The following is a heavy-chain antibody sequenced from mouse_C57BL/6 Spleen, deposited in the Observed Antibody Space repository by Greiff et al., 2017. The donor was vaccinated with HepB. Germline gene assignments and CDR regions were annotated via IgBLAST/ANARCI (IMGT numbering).Heavy chain of an antibody. V-gene: IGHV1-74*01. CDR3: AIGPAYYSNYSYAMDY. CDR2: IHPSDSDT. D-gene: IGHD2-5*01. CDR1: GYTFTSYW. J-gene: IGHJ4*01. Sequence: QVQLQQPGAELVKPGASVKVSCKASGYTFTSYWMHWVKQRPGQGLEWIGRIHPSDSDTNYNQKFKGKATLTVDKSSSTAYLQLSSLTSEDSAVYYCAIGPAYYSNYSYAMDYWGQGTSVTVSS.